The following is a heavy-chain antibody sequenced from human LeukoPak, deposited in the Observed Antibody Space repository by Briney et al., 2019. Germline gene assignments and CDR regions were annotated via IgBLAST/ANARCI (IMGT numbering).Heavy chain of an antibody. CDR3: ARVPPGWDSSPFDY. D-gene: IGHD3-22*01. J-gene: IGHJ4*02. Sequence: ASVKVSCKVSGYTFTSYAMHWVRQAPGQRLEWMGWISAYNGNTNFAQKLQGRVTMTTDTSTSTAYMELRSLRSDDTAVYYCARVPPGWDSSPFDYWGQGTLVTVSS. CDR2: ISAYNGNT. CDR1: GYTFTSYA. V-gene: IGHV1-18*01.